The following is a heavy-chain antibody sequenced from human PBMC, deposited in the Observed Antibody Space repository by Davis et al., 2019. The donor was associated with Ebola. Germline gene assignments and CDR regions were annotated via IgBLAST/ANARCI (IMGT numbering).Heavy chain of an antibody. CDR3: ARFGSAWSRSY. CDR2: INTDGSFT. CDR1: GFSFSYDW. Sequence: GESLKISCTASGFSFSYDWVHWVRQPPGKGLEWVARINTDGSFTGYVESVKGRFTIYRDNPKNTLYLQMNSLRGEDTAVYFCARFGSAWSRSYWGQGTLVTVSS. D-gene: IGHD6-19*01. J-gene: IGHJ4*02. V-gene: IGHV3-74*01.